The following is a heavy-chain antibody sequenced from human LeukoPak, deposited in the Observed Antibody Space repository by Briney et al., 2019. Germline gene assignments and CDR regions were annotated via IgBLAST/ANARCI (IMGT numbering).Heavy chain of an antibody. V-gene: IGHV3-21*01. J-gene: IGHJ4*02. CDR1: GFSFSIYS. D-gene: IGHD3-10*01. CDR3: ARAYYGSGTSHFDS. CDR2: ISSSSSYI. Sequence: PGGSLRLSCAASGFSFSIYSMNWVRQAPGKGLEWVSSISSSSSYIYYADAVKGRFTLSRDNANNSLYLQMDSLRAEDTAVYYCARAYYGSGTSHFDSWGQGTLVTVSS.